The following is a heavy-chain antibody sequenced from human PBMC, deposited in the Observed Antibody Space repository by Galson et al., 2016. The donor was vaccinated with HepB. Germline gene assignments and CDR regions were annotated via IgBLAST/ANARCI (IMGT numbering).Heavy chain of an antibody. Sequence: SLRLSCAASGFTFSSHDVHWVRQATGKGLEWVSRIGTTGDTYYPDAVKGRFTISREDAKNSFYLQMNSLRAGDTAVYYCYSYGYWGQGTLVTV. CDR1: GFTFSSHD. V-gene: IGHV3-13*01. D-gene: IGHD4-11*01. J-gene: IGHJ4*02. CDR3: YSYGY. CDR2: IGTTGDT.